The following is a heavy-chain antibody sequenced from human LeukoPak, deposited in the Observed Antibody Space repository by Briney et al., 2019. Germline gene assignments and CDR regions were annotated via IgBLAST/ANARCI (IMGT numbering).Heavy chain of an antibody. Sequence: SETLSLTCAVYGGSFSGYYWSWIRQPPGEGLEWIGEINHSGSTNYNPSLKSRVTISVDTSKNQFSLKLSSVTAADTAVYYCARRVVTAINWFDPWGQGTLVTVSS. CDR2: INHSGST. D-gene: IGHD2-21*02. V-gene: IGHV4-34*01. CDR3: ARRVVTAINWFDP. J-gene: IGHJ5*02. CDR1: GGSFSGYY.